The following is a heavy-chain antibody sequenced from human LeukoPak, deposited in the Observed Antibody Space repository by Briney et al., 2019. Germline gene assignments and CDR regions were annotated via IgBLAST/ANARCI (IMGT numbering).Heavy chain of an antibody. Sequence: PSETLSLTCTVSGGSISSSSYHWGWIRQPPGKGLEWIGSIYYSGSTYYNPSLKSRVTISVDTSKNQFSLKLSSVTAADTAVYYCARHISGYCSGGSCLRWFDPWGQGTLVTVSS. J-gene: IGHJ5*02. CDR1: GGSISSSSYH. V-gene: IGHV4-39*01. CDR2: IYYSGST. D-gene: IGHD2-15*01. CDR3: ARHISGYCSGGSCLRWFDP.